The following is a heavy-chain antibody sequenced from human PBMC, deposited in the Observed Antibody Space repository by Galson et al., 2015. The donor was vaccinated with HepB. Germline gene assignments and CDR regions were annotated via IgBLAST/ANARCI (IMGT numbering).Heavy chain of an antibody. CDR1: GYTHTELS. J-gene: IGHJ3*02. D-gene: IGHD1-26*01. Sequence: SVKVSCKVSGYTHTELSMHWVRQAPGKGLDWMGGFDPEDGETIYAQKFQGRVTMTEDTSTDTAYMELSSLRSEDTAVYYCVTGSEKWELPLCAFDIWGQGTMVTVSS. CDR3: VTGSEKWELPLCAFDI. CDR2: FDPEDGET. V-gene: IGHV1-24*01.